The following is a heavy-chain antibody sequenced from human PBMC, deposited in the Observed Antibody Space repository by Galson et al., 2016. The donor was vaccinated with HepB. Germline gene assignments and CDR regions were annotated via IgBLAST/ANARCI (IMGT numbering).Heavy chain of an antibody. V-gene: IGHV3-30*18. CDR1: GFTFSTHG. CDR2: ISYDGDTK. J-gene: IGHJ4*02. D-gene: IGHD5-18*01. Sequence: SLRLSCAASGFTFSTHGMHWVRQAPGKGLEWVAVISYDGDTKYHADSVKGRFTISRDSSKNTLYLQMHRLRFEDTAVYYCANDPRQWQRGYNYGFEYWGQGTLVSVSS. CDR3: ANDPRQWQRGYNYGFEY.